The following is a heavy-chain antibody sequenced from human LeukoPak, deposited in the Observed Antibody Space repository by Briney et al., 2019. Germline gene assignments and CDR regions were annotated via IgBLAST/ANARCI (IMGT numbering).Heavy chain of an antibody. J-gene: IGHJ4*02. D-gene: IGHD4-17*01. CDR2: ISGSGGNR. V-gene: IGHV3-23*01. CDR3: AKEITKTPFRPGEYTVTKGYFDY. Sequence: GGSLRLSCGASGFTFSNYAMSWVRQAPGKGLEWVSVISGSGGNRYFADSVKGWFTISRDNSKNTLYLQMNSLRAEDTAVYYCAKEITKTPFRPGEYTVTKGYFDYWGQGTLVTVSS. CDR1: GFTFSNYA.